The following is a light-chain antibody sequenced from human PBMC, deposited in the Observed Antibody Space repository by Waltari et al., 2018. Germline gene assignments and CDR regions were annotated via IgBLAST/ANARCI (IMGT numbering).Light chain of an antibody. Sequence: DIVMTQSPDPLAVSLGERATIHCKSSPSVLYSSNNKNYLAWYQQKPGQPPNLLIFWASTRESGVPDRFNGSGSGTDFTLTISSLQAEDVAVYYCQQYYSTPITFGQGTRLEI. CDR2: WAS. CDR1: PSVLYSSNNKNY. J-gene: IGKJ5*01. V-gene: IGKV4-1*01. CDR3: QQYYSTPIT.